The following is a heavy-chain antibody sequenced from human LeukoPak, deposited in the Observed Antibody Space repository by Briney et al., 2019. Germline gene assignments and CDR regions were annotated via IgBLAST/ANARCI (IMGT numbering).Heavy chain of an antibody. CDR2: IYSSGST. CDR1: GGSFSSYY. Sequence: PSETLALTCAVYGGSFSSYYWGWIRQPPGKGLEWIGSIYSSGSTYYNSSLKSRVTISIDTSKNQVSLKMSSVTAADTAVYYCAKSGGYGLIDYWGQGTLVTVSS. V-gene: IGHV4-59*05. D-gene: IGHD6-25*01. CDR3: AKSGGYGLIDY. J-gene: IGHJ4*01.